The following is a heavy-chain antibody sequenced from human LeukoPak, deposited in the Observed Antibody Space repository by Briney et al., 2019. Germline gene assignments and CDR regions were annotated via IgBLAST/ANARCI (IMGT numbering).Heavy chain of an antibody. V-gene: IGHV3-21*01. D-gene: IGHD4-17*01. J-gene: IGHJ4*02. CDR2: ISSYGTYI. CDR1: GFTFKSYS. Sequence: PGGSLRLSCAASGFTFKSYSMNWVRQAPGKGLEWVSTISSYGTYIYYANSVKGRFTISRDNAKNSLYLQMNSLRAEDTAVYYCARDSLYGDYHFDYWGQGTLVTVSS. CDR3: ARDSLYGDYHFDY.